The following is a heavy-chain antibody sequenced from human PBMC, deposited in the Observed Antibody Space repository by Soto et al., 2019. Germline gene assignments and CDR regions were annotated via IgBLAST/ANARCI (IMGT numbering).Heavy chain of an antibody. CDR2: ISYDGSNK. Sequence: PGGSLRLSCAASGFTFSSHGMHWVRQAPGKGVEWVAVISYDGSNKYYADSVRGRFTISRDNSKDTLHLQMNSLRPDDTAVYYCVKERMEQYQVLPFFEYWGQGTLVTVSS. CDR1: GFTFSSHG. V-gene: IGHV3-30*18. CDR3: VKERMEQYQVLPFFEY. J-gene: IGHJ4*02. D-gene: IGHD2-2*01.